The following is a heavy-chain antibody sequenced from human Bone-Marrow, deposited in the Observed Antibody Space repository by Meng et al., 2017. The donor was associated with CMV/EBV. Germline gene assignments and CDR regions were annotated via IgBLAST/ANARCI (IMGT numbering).Heavy chain of an antibody. J-gene: IGHJ4*02. D-gene: IGHD6-13*01. Sequence: GESLKISCVASGFTFTSYSMNWVRQAPGKGLEWVSSISSGSAYIYYADSVKGRFTISRDNAKNSLYLQMNSLRAEDTAVYYCAGGVAAAGDYWGQGTLVTVSS. CDR3: AGGVAAAGDY. CDR2: ISSGSAYI. V-gene: IGHV3-21*01. CDR1: GFTFTSYS.